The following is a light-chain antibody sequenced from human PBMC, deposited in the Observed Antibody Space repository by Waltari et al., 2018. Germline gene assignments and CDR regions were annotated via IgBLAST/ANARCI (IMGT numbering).Light chain of an antibody. CDR2: GAS. J-gene: IGKJ4*01. CDR1: QSVGNNY. Sequence: EIVLTQSPGTLSLSPGERATLSCRASQSVGNNYLAWYQKKGGQAPRLLIYGASGRATGIPDRFRGSGSGTDFTLTISRLEPEDFAVYYCQQYATSPLTFGGGTKVEI. V-gene: IGKV3-20*01. CDR3: QQYATSPLT.